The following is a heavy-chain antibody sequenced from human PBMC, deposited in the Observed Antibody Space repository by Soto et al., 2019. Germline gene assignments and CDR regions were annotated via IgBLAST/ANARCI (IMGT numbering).Heavy chain of an antibody. CDR1: GGTFSSYA. V-gene: IGHV1-69*13. J-gene: IGHJ4*02. CDR2: IIPIFGTA. Sequence: GASVKLSCKAGGGTFSSYAISWVRQAPGQGLEWMGGIIPIFGTANYAQKFQGRVTITADESTSTAYMELSSLRSEDTAVYYCARVRRSWYDTDYRGQGTLVTVSS. CDR3: ARVRRSWYDTDY. D-gene: IGHD6-13*01.